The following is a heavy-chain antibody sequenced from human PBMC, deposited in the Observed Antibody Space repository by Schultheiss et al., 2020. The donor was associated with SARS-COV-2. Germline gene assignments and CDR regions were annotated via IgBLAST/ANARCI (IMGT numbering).Heavy chain of an antibody. CDR2: ISSNGGST. D-gene: IGHD4-17*01. CDR3: ARNPDIAERDYGTFDY. J-gene: IGHJ4*02. Sequence: GGSLRLSCSASGFTFSSYAMHWVRQAPGKGLEYVSAISSNGGSTYYADSVKGRFTISRDNAKNSLYLQMNSLRAEDTAVYYCARNPDIAERDYGTFDYWGQGTLVTVSS. CDR1: GFTFSSYA. V-gene: IGHV3-64*04.